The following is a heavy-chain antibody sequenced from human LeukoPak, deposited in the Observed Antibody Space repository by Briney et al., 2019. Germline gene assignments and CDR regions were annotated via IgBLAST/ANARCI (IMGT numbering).Heavy chain of an antibody. CDR1: GFTFSSYG. V-gene: IGHV3-30*18. J-gene: IGHJ4*02. CDR2: ISYDGSNK. D-gene: IGHD6-13*01. CDR3: AKVGSSWYRGYFDY. Sequence: QPGRSLRLSCAASGFTFSSYGMHWVRQAPGKGLEWVAVISYDGSNKYYADSVKGRFTISRDNSKNTLYLQMNSPRAEDTAVYYCAKVGSSWYRGYFDYWGQGTLVTVSS.